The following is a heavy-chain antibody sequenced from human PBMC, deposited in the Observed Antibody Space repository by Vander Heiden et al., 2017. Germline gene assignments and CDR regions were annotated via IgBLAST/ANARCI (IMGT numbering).Heavy chain of an antibody. Sequence: QVQLQESGPGLVKPSQTLSLTCTVSGGSISSGGYYWSWIRQHPGKGLEWIGYSYYSGSTYYNPSLKSRVTISVDTSKNQFSLKLSSVTAADTAVYYCAREYIVVVPAAQNWFDPWGQGTLVTVSS. CDR3: AREYIVVVPAAQNWFDP. V-gene: IGHV4-31*03. J-gene: IGHJ5*02. CDR2: SYYSGST. CDR1: GGSISSGGYY. D-gene: IGHD2-2*01.